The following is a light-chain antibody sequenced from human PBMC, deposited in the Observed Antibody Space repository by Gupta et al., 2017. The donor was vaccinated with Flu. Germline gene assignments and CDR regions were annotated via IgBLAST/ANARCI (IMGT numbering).Light chain of an antibody. CDR1: SSNIGSNY. Sequence: QSVLTQPPSASGTPGQRVTIPCSGSSSNIGSNYVYWYQQLHGTAPKLLIYRKNQRPSGVPDRFSGSKSGTSASLAISGLRSEDEADYYCAAWDDSLSGWVFGGGTKLTVL. CDR3: AAWDDSLSGWV. J-gene: IGLJ3*02. CDR2: RKN. V-gene: IGLV1-47*01.